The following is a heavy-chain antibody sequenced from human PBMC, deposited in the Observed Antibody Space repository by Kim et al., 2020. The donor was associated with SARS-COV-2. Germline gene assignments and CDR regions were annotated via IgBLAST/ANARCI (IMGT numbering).Heavy chain of an antibody. CDR1: GGSISSSSYY. V-gene: IGHV4-39*07. CDR2: IYYSGST. CDR3: ASDDTVTGTLDY. Sequence: SETLSLTCTVSGGSISSSSYYWGWIRQPPGKGLEWIGSIYYSGSTYYNPSLKSRVTISVDTSKNQFSLKLSSVTAADTAVYYCASDDTVTGTLDYWGQGTLVTVSS. J-gene: IGHJ4*02. D-gene: IGHD4-17*01.